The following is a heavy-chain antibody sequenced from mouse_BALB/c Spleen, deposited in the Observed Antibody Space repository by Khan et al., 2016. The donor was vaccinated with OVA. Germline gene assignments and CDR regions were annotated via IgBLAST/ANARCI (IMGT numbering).Heavy chain of an antibody. V-gene: IGHV5-12-1*01. D-gene: IGHD1-1*01. CDR1: GFAFNNYD. J-gene: IGHJ2*01. CDR3: VRLRYYGSNFYLDY. CDR2: ISSSGTTT. Sequence: EVELVESGGGLLKPGGSLKLSCAASGFAFNNYDMSWVRQTPEKRLDWVAYISSSGTTTYYPDTVKGRFTVSRDNAKTTLYLQMSSLKSEDTAFFYLVRLRYYGSNFYLDYWGQGTTLTVAS.